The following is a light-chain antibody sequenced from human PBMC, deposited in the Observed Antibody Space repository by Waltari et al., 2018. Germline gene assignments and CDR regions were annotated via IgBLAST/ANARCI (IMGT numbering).Light chain of an antibody. J-gene: IGLJ3*02. V-gene: IGLV2-14*03. Sequence: QSALTQPASVSGPPGQSITISCTGSSSDFGAYKYVSWYQQHPGKAPKVVIYDVIKRPSGISDRFSGSKSGSAALLTISGLQAEDEADYYCSSRTNSITWVFGGGTKLTVL. CDR1: SSDFGAYKY. CDR3: SSRTNSITWV. CDR2: DVI.